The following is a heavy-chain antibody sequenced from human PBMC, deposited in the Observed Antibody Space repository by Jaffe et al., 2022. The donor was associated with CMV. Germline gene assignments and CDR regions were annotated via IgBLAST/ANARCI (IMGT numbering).Heavy chain of an antibody. V-gene: IGHV4-39*01. CDR1: GGSISSSSYY. CDR2: IYYSGST. CDR3: ARLSDGEIVFDY. J-gene: IGHJ4*02. D-gene: IGHD3-22*01. Sequence: QLQLQESGPGLVKPSETLSLTCTVSGGSISSSSYYWGWIRQPPGKGLEWIGSIYYSGSTYYNPSLKSRVTISVDTSKNQFSLKLSSVTAADTAVYYCARLSDGEIVFDYWGQGTLVTVSS.